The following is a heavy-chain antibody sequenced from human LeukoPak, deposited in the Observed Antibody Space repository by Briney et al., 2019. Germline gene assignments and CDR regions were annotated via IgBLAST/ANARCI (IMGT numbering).Heavy chain of an antibody. V-gene: IGHV1-2*02. CDR2: INPNSGVT. CDR1: GYTFTGYY. Sequence: ASVKVSCKASGYTFTGYYMHWVRQAPGQGLEWMGWINPNSGVTNYAQKFQGRVTMTRDTSISTAYMELSRLRSDDTAVYYCARAEALRAAAENWYFDLWGRGTLVTVSS. D-gene: IGHD6-13*01. CDR3: ARAEALRAAAENWYFDL. J-gene: IGHJ2*01.